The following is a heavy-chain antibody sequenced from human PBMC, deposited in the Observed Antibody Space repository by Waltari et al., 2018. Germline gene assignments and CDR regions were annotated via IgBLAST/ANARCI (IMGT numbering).Heavy chain of an antibody. CDR2: MTGIGGNT. Sequence: EVQLLESGVGLVQPGGCLRLSCAASGFTFSSYAMSWVRQAPGKGREWGSTMTGIGGNTYSAESVKGRFTISRDNSKKTMYLQMNSLRAEDTAVYYCAKDSSVNYNWFDPWGQGTLVTVSS. CDR1: GFTFSSYA. D-gene: IGHD3-22*01. CDR3: AKDSSVNYNWFDP. V-gene: IGHV3-23*01. J-gene: IGHJ5*02.